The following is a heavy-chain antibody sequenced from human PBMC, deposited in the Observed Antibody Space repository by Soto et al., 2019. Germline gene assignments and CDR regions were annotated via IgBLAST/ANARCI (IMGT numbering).Heavy chain of an antibody. J-gene: IGHJ6*02. V-gene: IGHV4-31*03. CDR1: GGSFSSDSFI. CDR3: ARDHKWDGMDV. CDR2: INYSGTT. D-gene: IGHD1-26*01. Sequence: SETLSLTCSVSGGSFSSDSFIWSWVRQFPGKGLEWIGYINYSGTTYYNPSLRSRITMSVDTSKNQFALNLSSVTAADTAVYYCARDHKWDGMDVWGQGTTVTVSS.